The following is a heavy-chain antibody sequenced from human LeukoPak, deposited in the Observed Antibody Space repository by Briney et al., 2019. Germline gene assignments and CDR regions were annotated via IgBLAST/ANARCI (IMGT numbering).Heavy chain of an antibody. CDR1: GGAFSGYY. D-gene: IGHD6-19*01. J-gene: IGHJ4*02. CDR2: INHSGST. Sequence: PSETLSLTCAVYGGAFSGYYWSWIRQPPGKGLEWIGEINHSGSTNYNPSLKSRVTISVDTSKNQFSLKLSSVTAADTAVYYCASSFPIAVAGKGTFDYWGQGTLVTVSS. CDR3: ASSFPIAVAGKGTFDY. V-gene: IGHV4-34*01.